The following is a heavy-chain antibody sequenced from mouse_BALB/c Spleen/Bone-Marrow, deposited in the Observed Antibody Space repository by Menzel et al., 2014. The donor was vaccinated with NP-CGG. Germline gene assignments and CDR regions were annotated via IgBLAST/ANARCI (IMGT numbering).Heavy chain of an antibody. CDR1: GFNIKDTY. CDR3: ASYVYGYYFDY. CDR2: IDPANVNT. D-gene: IGHD1-1*01. V-gene: IGHV14-3*02. J-gene: IGHJ2*01. Sequence: VQLQQSGAELVKPGASVKLSCTASGFNIKDTYMHWVKQRPEQGLEWIGRIDPANVNTKYDPKFQGKATITADASSNTAYLQLSSLTSEDTAVYYCASYVYGYYFDYWGQGTTLTVPS.